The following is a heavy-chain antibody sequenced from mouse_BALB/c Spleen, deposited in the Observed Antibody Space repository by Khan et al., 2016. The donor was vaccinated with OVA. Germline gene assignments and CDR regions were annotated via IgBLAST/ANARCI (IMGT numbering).Heavy chain of an antibody. CDR1: GYTFTSYW. J-gene: IGHJ4*01. CDR3: ATSNYYGRSLYAMDY. Sequence: DLVKPGASVKLSCKASGYTFTSYWINWIKQRPGQGLEWVGQISPGSGSAYYNEVFKGKATLTIDTSSTTAYIQLSSLSSEDSAVYCYATSNYYGRSLYAMDYWGQGTSVTVSS. V-gene: IGHV1S41*01. CDR2: ISPGSGSA. D-gene: IGHD1-1*01.